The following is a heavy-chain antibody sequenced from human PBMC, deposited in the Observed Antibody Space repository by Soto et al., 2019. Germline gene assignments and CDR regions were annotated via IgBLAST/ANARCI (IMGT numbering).Heavy chain of an antibody. V-gene: IGHV3-30-3*01. Sequence: PGGSLRLSCAASGFTFSSYAMHWVRQAPGKGLEWVAVISYDGSNKYYADSVKGRFTISRDNSKNTLYLQMNSLRAEDTAVYYCAREQYSSGLKWFDPWGQGTLVTVSS. CDR2: ISYDGSNK. CDR1: GFTFSSYA. J-gene: IGHJ5*02. CDR3: AREQYSSGLKWFDP. D-gene: IGHD6-19*01.